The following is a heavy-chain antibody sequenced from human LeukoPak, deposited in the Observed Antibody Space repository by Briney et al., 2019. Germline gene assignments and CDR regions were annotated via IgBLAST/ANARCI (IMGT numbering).Heavy chain of an antibody. D-gene: IGHD6-13*01. Sequence: PGGSLTLSCAASGLTFSNYWLRWVRQAPGKGREWVAKIKQEGSEKYYVDSVKGRFTISRDNAKNSLYLQMNSLRAEDTAVYYCARGGDSSSWYWFDYWGQGTLVTVSS. V-gene: IGHV3-7*05. CDR3: ARGGDSSSWYWFDY. J-gene: IGHJ4*02. CDR1: GLTFSNYW. CDR2: IKQEGSEK.